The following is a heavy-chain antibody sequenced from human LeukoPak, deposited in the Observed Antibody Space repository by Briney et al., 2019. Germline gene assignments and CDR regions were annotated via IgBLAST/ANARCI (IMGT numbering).Heavy chain of an antibody. D-gene: IGHD6-13*01. CDR2: ISYDGSNK. Sequence: GGSLRLSCAASGFTFSSYGMHWVRQAPGKGLECVAVISYDGSNKYYADSVKGRFTISRDNSKNTLYLQMNSLRAEDTAVYYCAKEGHTAAAGNPIAYWGQGTLVTVSS. J-gene: IGHJ4*02. CDR3: AKEGHTAAAGNPIAY. CDR1: GFTFSSYG. V-gene: IGHV3-30*18.